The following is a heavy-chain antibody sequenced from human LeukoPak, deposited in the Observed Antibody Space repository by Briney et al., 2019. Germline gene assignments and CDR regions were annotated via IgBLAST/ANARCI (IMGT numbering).Heavy chain of an antibody. CDR3: TRCYSSDWLNWFDR. CDR2: VRSKDNNYAT. Sequence: GGSLKLSCAASGFTFSSSATHWVRQASGKGQGWIGRVRSKDNNYATTYAASVKGRFTISRDDSKNTAYLQMNSLKTEDTAVYYCTRCYSSDWLNWFDRWGQGTLVTVSS. CDR1: GFTFSSSA. J-gene: IGHJ5*02. D-gene: IGHD6-19*01. V-gene: IGHV3-73*01.